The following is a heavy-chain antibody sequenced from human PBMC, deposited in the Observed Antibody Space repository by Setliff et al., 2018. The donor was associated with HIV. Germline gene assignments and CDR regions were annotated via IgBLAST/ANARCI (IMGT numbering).Heavy chain of an antibody. Sequence: SETLSLTCTVSGGSISSYCWNWIRQSPGRGLEWIGFIFSSGSTKYNPSLQSRVTISVDTSKNQFSLKLSSVTAADTAVYYCASYRKAERWLQLGGNFDYWGQGTLVTVSS. D-gene: IGHD5-12*01. V-gene: IGHV4-4*08. CDR2: IFSSGST. J-gene: IGHJ4*02. CDR1: GGSISSYC. CDR3: ASYRKAERWLQLGGNFDY.